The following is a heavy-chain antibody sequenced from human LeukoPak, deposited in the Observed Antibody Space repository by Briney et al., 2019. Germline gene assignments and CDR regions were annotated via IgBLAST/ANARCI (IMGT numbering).Heavy chain of an antibody. Sequence: GGSLRLSCAASGFTFSSYAMSWVRQAPGKGLEWVSAISGSGGSTYYADSVKGRFTISRDNSKNTPYLQMNSLRAEDTAVYYCAKDPGYCTNGVCYTGGYLDYWGQGTLVTVSS. CDR1: GFTFSSYA. J-gene: IGHJ4*02. CDR2: ISGSGGST. CDR3: AKDPGYCTNGVCYTGGYLDY. D-gene: IGHD2-8*01. V-gene: IGHV3-23*01.